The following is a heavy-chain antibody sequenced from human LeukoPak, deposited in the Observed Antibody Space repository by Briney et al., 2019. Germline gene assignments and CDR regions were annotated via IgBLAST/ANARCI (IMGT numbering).Heavy chain of an antibody. CDR3: ARGFDYREPMGCFDP. D-gene: IGHD4-11*01. CDR1: GYSISSGYY. CDR2: LYHSGSLYHSGTT. Sequence: SETLSLTCAVSGYSISSGYYWGWIRQPLGKGLEWIGSLYHSGSLYHSGTTYYNPSLKSRVTISIDTSKNHFSLNLSSVTAADAAVYYCARGFDYREPMGCFDPWGQGTLVTVSS. V-gene: IGHV4-28*01. J-gene: IGHJ5*02.